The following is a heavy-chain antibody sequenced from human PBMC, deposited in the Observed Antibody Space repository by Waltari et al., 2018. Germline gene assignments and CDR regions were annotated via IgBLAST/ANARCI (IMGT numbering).Heavy chain of an antibody. CDR3: ATAEGDGYNTFDY. CDR1: GGSISSSSYY. CDR2: VDYSGSP. J-gene: IGHJ4*02. V-gene: IGHV4-39*01. D-gene: IGHD5-12*01. Sequence: QLQLQESGPGLVKPSETLSLTCTVSGGSISSSSYYWGWIRQPPGKGLEWIGVVDYSGSPYYTPGLKCVVPISVDTSKNQVSLKLSSGTAADTAVYYCATAEGDGYNTFDYWGQGTLVTVSS.